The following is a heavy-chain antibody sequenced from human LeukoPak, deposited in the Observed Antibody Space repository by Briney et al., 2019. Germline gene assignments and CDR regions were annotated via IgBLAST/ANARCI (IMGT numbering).Heavy chain of an antibody. CDR3: AKVGYVASLGFDY. J-gene: IGHJ4*02. V-gene: IGHV4-59*08. D-gene: IGHD5-12*01. Sequence: SETLSLTCTVSGVSISSFYWSWIRQPPGKGLEWIRNIYNSGSTNYNSSLKSRVTISVETSKKQFSLKLTSVTAADTAVYYYAKVGYVASLGFDYWGQGTLVTVSS. CDR1: GVSISSFY. CDR2: IYNSGST.